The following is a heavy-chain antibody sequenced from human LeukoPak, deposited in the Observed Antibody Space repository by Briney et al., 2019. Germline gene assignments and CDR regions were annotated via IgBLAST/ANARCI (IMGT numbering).Heavy chain of an antibody. Sequence: PGGSLRLSCAASGFTFSSYWMSWVRQAPGKGLEWVANIKQDGSEKYYVDSVKGRFTISRDNAKNSLYLQMNSLRAEDTAVYYCARPSRPPHGAFDIWGQGTMVTVSS. CDR2: IKQDGSEK. CDR3: ARPSRPPHGAFDI. CDR1: GFTFSSYW. V-gene: IGHV3-7*01. J-gene: IGHJ3*02.